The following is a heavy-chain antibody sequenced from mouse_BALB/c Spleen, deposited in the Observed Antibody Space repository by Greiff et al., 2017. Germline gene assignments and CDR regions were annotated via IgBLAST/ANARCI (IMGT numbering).Heavy chain of an antibody. CDR1: GFTFTDYY. V-gene: IGHV7-3*02. CDR2: IRNKANGYTT. J-gene: IGHJ3*01. D-gene: IGHD2-2*01. CDR3: ARDGGYDVAWFAY. Sequence: EVKVVESGGGLVQPGGSLRLSCATSGFTFTDYYMSWVRQPPGKALEWLGFIRNKANGYTTEYSASVKGRFTISRDNSQSILYLQMNTLRAEDSATYYCARDGGYDVAWFAYWGQGTLVTVSA.